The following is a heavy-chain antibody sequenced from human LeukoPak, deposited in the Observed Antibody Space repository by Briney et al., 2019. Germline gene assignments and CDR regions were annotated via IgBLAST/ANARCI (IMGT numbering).Heavy chain of an antibody. CDR1: RGTFNNYA. J-gene: IGHJ4*02. D-gene: IGHD6-19*01. V-gene: IGHV1-69*13. CDR2: IIPLLHTA. Sequence: SVKVSCAASRGTFNNYAITWVRQVPGQGLEWMGGIIPLLHTADYAQKFRGRVTITADDSTRTAYMELSSLRPEDTAVYYCARDLKYSSGWCDYWGQGTLVTVSS. CDR3: ARDLKYSSGWCDY.